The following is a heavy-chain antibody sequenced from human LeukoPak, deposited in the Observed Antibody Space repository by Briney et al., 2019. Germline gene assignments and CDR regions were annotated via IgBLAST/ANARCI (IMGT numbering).Heavy chain of an antibody. V-gene: IGHV3-21*01. CDR2: ISSSSSYI. CDR1: GFTFSSYS. CDR3: ARNGRCSSTSCNYYYYMDV. J-gene: IGHJ6*03. Sequence: PGGSLRLSCAASGFTFSSYSMNWVRQAPGKGLEWVSSISSSSSYIYYADSAKGRFTISRDNAKNSLYLQMNSLRAEDTAVYYCARNGRCSSTSCNYYYYMDVWGKGTTVTVSS. D-gene: IGHD2-2*01.